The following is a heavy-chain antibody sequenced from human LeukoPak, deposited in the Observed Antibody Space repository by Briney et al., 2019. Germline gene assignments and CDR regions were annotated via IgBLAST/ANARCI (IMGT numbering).Heavy chain of an antibody. V-gene: IGHV3-21*01. CDR2: ISSSSSYI. D-gene: IGHD5-24*01. CDR3: ARDREMADY. Sequence: GGSLRLSCAAPGFTFSIYSMDWVRQAPRKGLEWVSSISSSSSYIYYADSVKGRFTISRDNAKNSLYLQMNSLRAEDTAVYYCARDREMADYWGQGTLVTVSS. J-gene: IGHJ4*02. CDR1: GFTFSIYS.